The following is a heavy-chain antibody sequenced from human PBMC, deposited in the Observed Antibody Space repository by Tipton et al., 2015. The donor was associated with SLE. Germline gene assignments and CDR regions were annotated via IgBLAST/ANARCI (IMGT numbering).Heavy chain of an antibody. J-gene: IGHJ3*02. CDR3: ARDGPYYDFWSGMGAFDI. V-gene: IGHV4-39*07. Sequence: TLSLTCTVSGGSISSYYWGWIRQPPGKGLEWIGSMYYSGSTYYNPSLKSRVTISVDTSKNQFSLMLRSVTAADTAVYYCARDGPYYDFWSGMGAFDIWGQGTMVTVSS. D-gene: IGHD3-3*01. CDR1: GGSISSYY. CDR2: MYYSGST.